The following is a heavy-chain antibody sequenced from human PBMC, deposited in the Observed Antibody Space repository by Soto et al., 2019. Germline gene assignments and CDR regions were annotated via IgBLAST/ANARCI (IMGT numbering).Heavy chain of an antibody. CDR2: ISSNGGST. CDR3: VKDSQLWLGPRYYYCYYGMDV. CDR1: GFTFSSYA. D-gene: IGHD5-18*01. V-gene: IGHV3-64D*06. Sequence: PGGSLRLSCSASGFTFSSYAMHWVRQAPGKGLEYVSAISSNGGSTYYADSVKGRFTISRDNSKNTLYLQMSSLRAEDTAVYYCVKDSQLWLGPRYYYCYYGMDVWGQGTTVTVFS. J-gene: IGHJ6*02.